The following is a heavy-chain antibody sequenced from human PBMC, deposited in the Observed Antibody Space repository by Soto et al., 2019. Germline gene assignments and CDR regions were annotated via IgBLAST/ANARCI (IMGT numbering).Heavy chain of an antibody. D-gene: IGHD3-10*01. CDR1: GGSFSGYY. Sequence: SETLSLTCAVYGGSFSGYYWSWIRQPPGKGLEWIGEINHSGSTNYNPSLKSRVTISVDTSKNQFSLKLSSVTAADTAVYYCARRMEGSGSYYRWFDPWGQGTLVTV. CDR3: ARRMEGSGSYYRWFDP. J-gene: IGHJ5*02. CDR2: INHSGST. V-gene: IGHV4-34*01.